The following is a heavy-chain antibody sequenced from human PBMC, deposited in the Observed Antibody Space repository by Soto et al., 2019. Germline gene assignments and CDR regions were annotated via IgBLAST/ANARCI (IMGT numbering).Heavy chain of an antibody. D-gene: IGHD4-17*01. V-gene: IGHV4-59*01. Sequence: SETLSLTCTVSGGSITNSYWNWIRQPPGKGLEWIGCIYYTGSTNLNPSLKSRVSMSVDTSKNQFSLNLNSVTAADTAIYYCGKEMTTIHPNWFDPWGLGTLVTVSS. CDR2: IYYTGST. CDR1: GGSITNSY. CDR3: GKEMTTIHPNWFDP. J-gene: IGHJ5*02.